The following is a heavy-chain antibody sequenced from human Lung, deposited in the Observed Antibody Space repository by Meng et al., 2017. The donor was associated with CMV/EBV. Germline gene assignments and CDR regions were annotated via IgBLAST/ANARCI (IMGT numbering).Heavy chain of an antibody. V-gene: IGHV3-7*01. CDR3: ARDLLLWFGESFPLDY. J-gene: IGHJ4*02. CDR2: IKQDGSEK. CDR1: GFTFSSYW. D-gene: IGHD3-10*01. Sequence: SCAASGFTFSSYWMSWVRQAPGKGLEWVANIKQDGSEKYYVDSVKGRFTISRDNAKNSLYLQMNSLRAEDTAVYYCARDLLLWFGESFPLDYWCQGTLVTVSS.